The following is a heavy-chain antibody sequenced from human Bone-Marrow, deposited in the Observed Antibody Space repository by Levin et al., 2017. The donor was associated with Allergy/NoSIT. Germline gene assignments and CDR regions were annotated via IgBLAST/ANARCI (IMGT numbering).Heavy chain of an antibody. J-gene: IGHJ4*02. Sequence: QSGGSLRLSCTASGFTFPDYAVSWVRQAPGKGLEWISFMRSKVYGEITEYAASVKGRFTISRDDSKSIAYLQMNSLKTEDTAVYYCTRSDHAYCSNINCPSDYWGQGTLVTVSS. V-gene: IGHV3-49*04. CDR1: GFTFPDYA. CDR3: TRSDHAYCSNINCPSDY. CDR2: MRSKVYGEIT. D-gene: IGHD2-2*01.